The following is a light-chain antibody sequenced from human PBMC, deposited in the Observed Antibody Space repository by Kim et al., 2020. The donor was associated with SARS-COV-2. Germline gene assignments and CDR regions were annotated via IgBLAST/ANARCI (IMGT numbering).Light chain of an antibody. CDR1: QVIYTW. CDR3: LQSIGLPLT. Sequence: SASVGDRVTITCRASQVIYTWLAWYQQIPGRAPKLLIYEASNLQSGVPSRFTGSGSGTDFTLTITGLQPEDFATYYCLQSIGLPLTFGQGTRVEI. J-gene: IGKJ1*01. CDR2: EAS. V-gene: IGKV1-12*01.